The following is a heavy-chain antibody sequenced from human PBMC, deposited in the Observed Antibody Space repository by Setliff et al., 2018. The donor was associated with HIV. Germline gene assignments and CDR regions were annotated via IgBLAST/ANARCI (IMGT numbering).Heavy chain of an antibody. Sequence: GGSLRLSCAASGFTFSTYAMTWVRQGPGKGLEWVSGISGGGGTTYYVAAVKGRFTISRDNSKNTLYLQMNSLRAEDTAVYYCAKRTSVGSLVWGQGTLVTVSS. CDR1: GFTFSTYA. V-gene: IGHV3-23*01. CDR2: ISGGGGTT. CDR3: AKRTSVGSLV. D-gene: IGHD3-10*01. J-gene: IGHJ4*01.